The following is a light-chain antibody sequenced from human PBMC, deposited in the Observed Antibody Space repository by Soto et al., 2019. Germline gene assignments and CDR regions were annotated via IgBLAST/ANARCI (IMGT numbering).Light chain of an antibody. CDR2: RDN. CDR1: RVGDKY. V-gene: IGLV3-1*01. Sequence: SYELTQPPSVSVSPGQTASITCSGDRVGDKYVCWYQQKPGQSPVLVIYRDNKRPSGIPERFSGSNSGNTATLTISGTQAIDEADYYCQAWDSSTLVVFGGGTKLTGL. J-gene: IGLJ2*01. CDR3: QAWDSSTLVV.